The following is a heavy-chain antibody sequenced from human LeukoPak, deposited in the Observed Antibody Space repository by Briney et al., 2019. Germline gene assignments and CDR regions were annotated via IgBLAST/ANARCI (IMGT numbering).Heavy chain of an antibody. CDR2: IWYDGSNK. CDR3: ARTLYSGSFAVGY. D-gene: IGHD1-26*01. CDR1: GFTFSSYG. Sequence: GGSLRLSCAASGFTFSSYGMHWVRQAPGKGLEWVAVIWYDGSNKYYADSVKGRFTISRDNSKNTLYLQMNSLRAEDTAVYYCARTLYSGSFAVGYWGQGTLVTVSS. J-gene: IGHJ4*02. V-gene: IGHV3-33*01.